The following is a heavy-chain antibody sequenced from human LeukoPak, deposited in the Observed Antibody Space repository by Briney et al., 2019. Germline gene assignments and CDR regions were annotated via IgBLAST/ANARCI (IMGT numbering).Heavy chain of an antibody. CDR2: INQDGSEK. CDR1: GFTFTSFW. J-gene: IGHJ4*02. D-gene: IGHD3-22*01. CDR3: ARTYYYDSDGYNHYTPGDY. V-gene: IGHV3-7*04. Sequence: GGSLRLSCEASGFTFTSFWMNSVRQAPGKGLEWVASINQDGSEKTYVDSVKGRFTISRDNVKNSVYLQMNSLRDEDTAVYYCARTYYYDSDGYNHYTPGDYWGQGTLVTVSS.